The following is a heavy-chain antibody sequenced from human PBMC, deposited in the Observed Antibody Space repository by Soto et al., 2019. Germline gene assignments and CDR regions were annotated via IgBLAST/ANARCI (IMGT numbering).Heavy chain of an antibody. CDR3: AKKRHYYDSSGYRYVYGMDV. CDR2: IIPIFGTA. J-gene: IGHJ6*02. V-gene: IGHV1-69*13. Sequence: ASVKVSCKASGGTFSSYAISWVRQAPGQGLEWMGGIIPIFGTANYAQKFQGRVTITADESTSTAYMELSSLRSEDTAVYYCAKKRHYYDSSGYRYVYGMDVWGQGTTVTVS. CDR1: GGTFSSYA. D-gene: IGHD3-22*01.